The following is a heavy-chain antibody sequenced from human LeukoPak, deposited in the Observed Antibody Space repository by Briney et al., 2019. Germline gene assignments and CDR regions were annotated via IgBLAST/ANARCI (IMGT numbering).Heavy chain of an antibody. CDR3: ARDFTGDYYYYYYMDV. CDR1: GFTFSSYA. D-gene: IGHD3-10*01. V-gene: IGHV3-30*04. CDR2: ISYDGSNK. J-gene: IGHJ6*03. Sequence: GGSLRLSCAASGFTFSSYAMHWVRQAPGKGLEWVAVISYDGSNKYYADSVKGRFTISRDNSKNTLYLQMNSLRAEDTAVYYCARDFTGDYYYYYYMDVWGKGTTVTVSS.